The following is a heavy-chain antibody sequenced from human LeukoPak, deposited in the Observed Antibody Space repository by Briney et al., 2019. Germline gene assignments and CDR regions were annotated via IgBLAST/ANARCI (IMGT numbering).Heavy chain of an antibody. V-gene: IGHV3-48*03. D-gene: IGHD4-23*01. CDR1: GFTFSSYE. CDR2: ISSSGSSI. CDR3: AGVYGGNSGVLGY. J-gene: IGHJ4*02. Sequence: PGGSLRLSCAASGFTFSSYEMSWVRQAPGKGLEWVSYISSSGSSIFYADSVKGRFTISRDNAKNSLYLQMNSLRAEDTAVYYCAGVYGGNSGVLGYWGQGTLVTVSS.